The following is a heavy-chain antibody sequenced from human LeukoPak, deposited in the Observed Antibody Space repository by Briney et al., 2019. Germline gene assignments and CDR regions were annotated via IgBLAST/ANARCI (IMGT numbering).Heavy chain of an antibody. D-gene: IGHD1-1*01. V-gene: IGHV3-23*01. Sequence: GGSLRLSCAASGFTFTTYGMTWVRQAPGKGLEWVSSIGAGGTNTYYADSVKGRFTISRDNSKNTLYLQMNSLRAEDTAVYYCAKGRFRELDYWGQGTLVTVSS. CDR1: GFTFTTYG. CDR2: IGAGGTNT. CDR3: AKGRFRELDY. J-gene: IGHJ4*02.